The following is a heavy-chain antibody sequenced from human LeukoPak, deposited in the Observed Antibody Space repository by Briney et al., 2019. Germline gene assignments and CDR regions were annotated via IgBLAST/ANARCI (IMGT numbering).Heavy chain of an antibody. D-gene: IGHD1-1*01. CDR2: LSASGGIT. J-gene: IGHJ4*02. V-gene: IGHV3-23*01. CDR3: AKDRTTSPRIFDY. CDR1: GFTFSNSA. Sequence: GGSLRLSCVAYGFTFSNSAMTWVRQAPGKGLEWVSGLSASGGITFYADSVRGRFTISRDISKNTLYLQMNSLRVDDTAVYYCAKDRTTSPRIFDYWGQGSLVTVSS.